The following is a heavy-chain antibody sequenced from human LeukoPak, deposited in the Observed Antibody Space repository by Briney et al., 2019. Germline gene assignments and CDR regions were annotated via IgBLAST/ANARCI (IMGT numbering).Heavy chain of an antibody. V-gene: IGHV4-39*01. CDR1: GGSISSSSYY. J-gene: IGHJ4*02. D-gene: IGHD2-15*01. Sequence: PSETLSLTCTVSGGSISSSSYYWGWIRQPPGKGLEWIGSIYYSGSTYYNPSLKSRVTISVDTSKNQFSLKLSSVTAADTAVYYCARLNKWWYIDYWGQGTLVTVSS. CDR3: ARLNKWWYIDY. CDR2: IYYSGST.